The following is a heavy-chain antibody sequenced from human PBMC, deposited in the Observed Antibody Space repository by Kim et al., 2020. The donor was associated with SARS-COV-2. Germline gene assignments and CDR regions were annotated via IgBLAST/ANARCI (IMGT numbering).Heavy chain of an antibody. V-gene: IGHV1-2*02. CDR3: ARAEITMVRGVKSYWFDP. CDR1: GYTFTGYY. Sequence: ASVKVSCKASGYTFTGYYMHWVRQAPGQGLEWMGWINPNSGGTNYAQKFQGRVTMTRDTSISTAYMELSRLRSDDTAVYYCARAEITMVRGVKSYWFDPWGQGTLVTVSS. CDR2: INPNSGGT. D-gene: IGHD3-10*01. J-gene: IGHJ5*02.